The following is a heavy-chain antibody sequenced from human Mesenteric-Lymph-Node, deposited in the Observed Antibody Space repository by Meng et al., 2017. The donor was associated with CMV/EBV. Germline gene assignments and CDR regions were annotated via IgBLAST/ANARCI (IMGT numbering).Heavy chain of an antibody. D-gene: IGHD2-2*01. CDR3: AKDRCSTTSCYDNYPNLGDWFDP. Sequence: GESLKISCAASGFTFSNYAMNWVRQAPGKGPEWVSAIYSGVNSTYYADSVKGRFSVSRDNSKNTLYLQMNSLRAEDTAVYYCAKDRCSTTSCYDNYPNLGDWFDPWGQGILVTVSS. V-gene: IGHV3-23*03. CDR2: IYSGVNST. CDR1: GFTFSNYA. J-gene: IGHJ5*02.